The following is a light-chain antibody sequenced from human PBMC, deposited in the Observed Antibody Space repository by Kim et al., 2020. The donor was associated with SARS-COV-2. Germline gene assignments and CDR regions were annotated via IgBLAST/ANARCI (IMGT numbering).Light chain of an antibody. CDR3: QPWATSTFV. CDR2: QSS. Sequence: SYELTQPPSVSVSPGQTASITCSGDELGKKYTSWYQQRPGQSPMLVIYQSSKRPSEIPERFSGSSSGNPAPLTIRGTQAVAEAGYYCQPWATSTFVFGGG. J-gene: IGLJ2*01. V-gene: IGLV3-1*01. CDR1: ELGKKY.